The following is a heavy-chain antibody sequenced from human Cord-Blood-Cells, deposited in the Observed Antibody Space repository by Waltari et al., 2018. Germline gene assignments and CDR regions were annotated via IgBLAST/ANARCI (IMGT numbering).Heavy chain of an antibody. J-gene: IGHJ4*02. D-gene: IGHD2-2*01. Sequence: QVQLQESGPGLVTPSQTLSLTCTVSGCSINSGSYYWRWIRQPAGKGLEWIGYIYTSGSTNYNPSLKSRVTISVDTSKNQFSLKLSSVTAADTAVYYCARSYCSSTSCSFDYWGQGTLVTVSS. V-gene: IGHV4-61*09. CDR2: IYTSGST. CDR3: ARSYCSSTSCSFDY. CDR1: GCSINSGSYY.